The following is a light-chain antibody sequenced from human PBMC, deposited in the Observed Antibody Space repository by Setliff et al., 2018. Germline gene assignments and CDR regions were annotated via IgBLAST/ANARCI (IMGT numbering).Light chain of an antibody. J-gene: IGLJ1*01. CDR1: SNDIGAYKF. CDR3: CSYAGSSTFV. Sequence: QSALAQPPSASGSPGQSLTISCTGTSNDIGAYKFVSWYQQHPGKPPKLIIYDFTTRPSGVSDRFSGSKSANTASLTISGLQAEDEADYYCCSYAGSSTFVFGGGTKVTVL. CDR2: DFT. V-gene: IGLV2-23*02.